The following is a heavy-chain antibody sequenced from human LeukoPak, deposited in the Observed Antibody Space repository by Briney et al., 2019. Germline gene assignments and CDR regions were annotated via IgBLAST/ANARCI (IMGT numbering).Heavy chain of an antibody. Sequence: PSQTLSLTCTVSGGSISSGGYYWSWLRQPPGKGLDWIGYICYSGNSNYNPSLKSRVTISIDTSKNQFSLKLSSVTAADTAVYYCARSDSETPRRAFNIWGQGTMVTVSS. CDR1: GGSISSGGYY. CDR3: ARSDSETPRRAFNI. D-gene: IGHD1-26*01. CDR2: ICYSGNS. V-gene: IGHV4-61*08. J-gene: IGHJ3*02.